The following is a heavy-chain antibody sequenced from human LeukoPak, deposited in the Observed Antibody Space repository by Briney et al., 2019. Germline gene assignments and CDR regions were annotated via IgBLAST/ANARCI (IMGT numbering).Heavy chain of an antibody. CDR2: IKSKTDGGTT. CDR1: GFTFSNAW. D-gene: IGHD2-2*01. CDR3: TTPLQDIVVVPAAMTYYYYYMDV. J-gene: IGHJ6*03. Sequence: GGSLRLSCAASGFTFSNAWMSWVRQAPGKGLEWVGRIKSKTDGGTTDYAAPVKGRFTISRDDSKNTLYLQMNSLKTEDTAVYYCTTPLQDIVVVPAAMTYYYYYMDVWGKGTTVTVSS. V-gene: IGHV3-15*01.